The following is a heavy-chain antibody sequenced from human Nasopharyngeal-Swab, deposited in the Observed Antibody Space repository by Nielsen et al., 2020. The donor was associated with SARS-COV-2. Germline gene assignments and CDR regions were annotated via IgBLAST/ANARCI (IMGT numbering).Heavy chain of an antibody. V-gene: IGHV4-59*12. D-gene: IGHD6-19*01. Sequence: SETLSLTCTVSGGSISSYYWSWIRQPPGKGLEWIGYIYYSGSTNYNPSLKSRVTISVDTSKNQFSLKLSSVTAADTAVYYCARESYSSGWYFSGMDVWGQGTTVTVSS. CDR1: GGSISSYY. J-gene: IGHJ6*02. CDR3: ARESYSSGWYFSGMDV. CDR2: IYYSGST.